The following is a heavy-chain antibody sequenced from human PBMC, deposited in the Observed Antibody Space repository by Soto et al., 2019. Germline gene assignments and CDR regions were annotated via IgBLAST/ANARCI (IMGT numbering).Heavy chain of an antibody. Sequence: EVQLLESGGGLVQPGASLRLSCAASGFTFSSYWMHWVRQAPGKGLVWVSRINSDGSSTSYAGSVKGRFTISRDNDKNTLYLQMNSLRAEYTAVYYCVRTSLVVAAATREDYWGQGTLVTVSS. CDR1: GFTFSSYW. CDR2: INSDGSST. V-gene: IGHV3-74*01. CDR3: VRTSLVVAAATREDY. J-gene: IGHJ4*02. D-gene: IGHD2-15*01.